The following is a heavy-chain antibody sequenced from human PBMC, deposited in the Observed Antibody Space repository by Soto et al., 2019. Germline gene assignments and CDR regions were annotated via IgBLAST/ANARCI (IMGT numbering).Heavy chain of an antibody. CDR1: GGSISSYY. Sequence: SETLSLTCTVSGGSISSYYWSWIRQPPGKGLEWIGYIYYSGSTNYNPSLKSRVTISVDTSENQFSLKLSSVTAADTAVYYCASDRGVGDIVVVPAATNCYSSGMDVWGQGTTVTVSS. J-gene: IGHJ6*02. D-gene: IGHD2-2*01. CDR2: IYYSGST. CDR3: ASDRGVGDIVVVPAATNCYSSGMDV. V-gene: IGHV4-59*01.